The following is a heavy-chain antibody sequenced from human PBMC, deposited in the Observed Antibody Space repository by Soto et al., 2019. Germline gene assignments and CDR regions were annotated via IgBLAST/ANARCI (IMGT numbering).Heavy chain of an antibody. CDR2: INHSGST. D-gene: IGHD3-9*01. Sequence: PSETLSLTCAVYGGSFSGYYWSWIRQPPGKGLEWIGEINHSGSTNYNPSLKSRVTISVDTSKNQFSLKLSSVTAADTAVYYCARVGFEYYYGMDVWGQGTTVTVSS. CDR1: GGSFSGYY. J-gene: IGHJ6*02. CDR3: ARVGFEYYYGMDV. V-gene: IGHV4-34*01.